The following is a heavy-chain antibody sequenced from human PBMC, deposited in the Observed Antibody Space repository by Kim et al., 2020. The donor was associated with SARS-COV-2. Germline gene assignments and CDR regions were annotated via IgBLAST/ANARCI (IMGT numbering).Heavy chain of an antibody. J-gene: IGHJ4*02. CDR2: MNPNSGNT. CDR1: GYSVTSYD. V-gene: IGHV1-8*02. D-gene: IGHD6-6*01. Sequence: ASVKVSCKASGYSVTSYDINWVRQATGQGLEWMGWMNPNSGNTAYAQKFQGRVTMTRNTSISTAYMELSSLTSEDTAVYYCARSVSTSSSDYFDYWGQGTLVTVSS. CDR3: ARSVSTSSSDYFDY.